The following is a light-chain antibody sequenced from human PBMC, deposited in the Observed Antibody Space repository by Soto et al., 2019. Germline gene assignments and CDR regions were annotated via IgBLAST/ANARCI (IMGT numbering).Light chain of an antibody. Sequence: QSVLTQPRSVSGSPGQSVTISCTGTSSDVGGYNYVSWYQQHPGRAHKLMNSSVSERPSGVPDRFSGSRSGNTASLTISGLQAEDEADYYCCSYAGTYTWVFGGGTKVTVL. CDR3: CSYAGTYTWV. J-gene: IGLJ3*02. CDR1: SSDVGGYNY. V-gene: IGLV2-11*01. CDR2: SVS.